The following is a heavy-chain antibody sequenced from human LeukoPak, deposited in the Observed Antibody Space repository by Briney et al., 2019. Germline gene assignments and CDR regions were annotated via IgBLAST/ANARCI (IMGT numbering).Heavy chain of an antibody. Sequence: GASVKVSCKASGYTFTSYDINWGRQATGQGLEWMGWMNPNSGNTGYAQKFQGRVTMTRNTSISTAYMELRSLRSEDTAVYYCARVGDYGDYVYLDYWGQGTLVTVSS. CDR2: MNPNSGNT. V-gene: IGHV1-8*01. J-gene: IGHJ4*02. D-gene: IGHD4-17*01. CDR3: ARVGDYGDYVYLDY. CDR1: GYTFTSYD.